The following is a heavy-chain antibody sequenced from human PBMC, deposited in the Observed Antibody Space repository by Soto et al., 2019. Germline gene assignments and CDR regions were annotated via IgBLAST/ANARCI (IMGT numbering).Heavy chain of an antibody. CDR3: ARQGPGDLLSHGLHV. D-gene: IGHD3-10*01. CDR2: IYDSGTT. CDR1: GGSISDHY. J-gene: IGHJ6*02. V-gene: IGHV4-59*11. Sequence: SETLSLTCTVYGGSISDHYWSWVRQPPGKGLEWIGYIYDSGTTKYNASLRSRVSISVDTSKKQISLKLTSVTAADTAVYYCARQGPGDLLSHGLHVWGQGTTVPVSS.